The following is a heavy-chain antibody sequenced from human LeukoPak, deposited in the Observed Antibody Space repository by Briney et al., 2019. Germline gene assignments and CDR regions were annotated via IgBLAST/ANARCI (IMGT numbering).Heavy chain of an antibody. V-gene: IGHV3-13*01. J-gene: IGHJ4*02. D-gene: IGHD3-10*01. CDR2: IGTAGDT. CDR3: ARQNTPQGNFDY. Sequence: GGSLRLSCAASGFTLSSYAMHWVRQPAGKGLEWVSAIGTAGDTFYPGSVKGRFTISRENAKKSLFLQMNSLRAEDTAVCYCARQNTPQGNFDYWGQGTLVTVSS. CDR1: GFTLSSYA.